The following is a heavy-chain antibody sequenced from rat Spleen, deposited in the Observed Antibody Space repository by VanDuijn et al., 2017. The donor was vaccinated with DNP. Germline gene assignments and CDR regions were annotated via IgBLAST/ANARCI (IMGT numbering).Heavy chain of an antibody. CDR2: LSYNGVTP. D-gene: IGHD1-4*01. Sequence: EVLLVESDGGLVQPGRSLKLSCAVSGFTFSDYYMAWVRQAPAKGLEWVATLSYNGVTPYYRDSVKGRFTISRDNAKSTLYLQMDSLRSDDTATYYCAGRPPPTRGPFDYWGQGVTVTVSS. J-gene: IGHJ2*01. CDR1: GFTFSDYY. CDR3: AGRPPPTRGPFDY. V-gene: IGHV5-7*01.